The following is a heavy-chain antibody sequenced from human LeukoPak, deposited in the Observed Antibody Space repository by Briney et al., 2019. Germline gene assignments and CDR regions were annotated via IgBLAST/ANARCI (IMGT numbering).Heavy chain of an antibody. CDR1: GFTFSSYS. V-gene: IGHV3-21*04. D-gene: IGHD3-16*01. J-gene: IGHJ4*02. CDR2: ISSSSSYI. Sequence: GGSLRLSCAASGFTFSSYSMNWVRQAPGKGLEWVSSISSSSSYIYYADSVKGRFTISRDNAKNSLYLQMNSLRAEDTAVYYCAKDGVVTITFEYWGQGTLVTVSS. CDR3: AKDGVVTITFEY.